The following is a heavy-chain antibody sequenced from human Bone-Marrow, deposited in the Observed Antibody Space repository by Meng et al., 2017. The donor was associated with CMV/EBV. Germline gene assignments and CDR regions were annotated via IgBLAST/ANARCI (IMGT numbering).Heavy chain of an antibody. J-gene: IGHJ6*02. CDR1: GFTFTTYS. CDR2: ISSSGSTI. D-gene: IGHD3-3*01. Sequence: ESLKISCAASGFTFTTYSMNWVRQAPGKGLEWVSYISSSGSTIYYADSVKGRFTISRDNAKNSLYLQMNSLRAEDTAVYYCAREREWVHYYYGMDVWGQGTTVTVSS. CDR3: AREREWVHYYYGMDV. V-gene: IGHV3-48*04.